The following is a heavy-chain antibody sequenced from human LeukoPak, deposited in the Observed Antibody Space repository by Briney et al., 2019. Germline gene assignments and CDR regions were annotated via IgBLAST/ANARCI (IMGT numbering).Heavy chain of an antibody. Sequence: GGSLRLSCAASGFTFSDYYMSWIRQAPGKGLEWVSYISSSGSTIYYADSVKGRFTISRDNAKNSLYLQMSSLRAEDTAVYYCARDREDIVVVPAARKVENWFDPWGQGTLATVSS. D-gene: IGHD2-2*01. J-gene: IGHJ5*02. CDR3: ARDREDIVVVPAARKVENWFDP. CDR2: ISSSGSTI. CDR1: GFTFSDYY. V-gene: IGHV3-11*04.